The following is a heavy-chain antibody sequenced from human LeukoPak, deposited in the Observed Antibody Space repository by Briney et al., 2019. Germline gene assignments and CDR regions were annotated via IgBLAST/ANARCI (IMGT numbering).Heavy chain of an antibody. CDR3: AKDKTWGYFDY. CDR1: GFTFSSYA. CDR2: ISYDGSNK. J-gene: IGHJ4*02. V-gene: IGHV3-30-3*01. Sequence: GESLRLSCAASGFTFSSYAMHWVRQAPGKGLEWVAVISYDGSNKYYADSVKGRFTISRDNSKNTLYLQMNSLRAEDTAVYYCAKDKTWGYFDYWGQGTLVTVSS. D-gene: IGHD3-16*01.